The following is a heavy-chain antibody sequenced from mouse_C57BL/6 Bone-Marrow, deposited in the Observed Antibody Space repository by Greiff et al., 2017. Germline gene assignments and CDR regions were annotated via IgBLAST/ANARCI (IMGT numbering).Heavy chain of an antibody. J-gene: IGHJ4*01. CDR1: GFTFSSYG. V-gene: IGHV5-6*01. CDR2: ISSGGSYT. Sequence: EVQLQESGGDLVKPGGSLKLSCAASGFTFSSYGMSWVRQTPDKRLEWVATISSGGSYTYYPDSVKGRFTISRDNAKNTLYLQMSSLKSEDTAMYYCARQEDWGYAMDYWGQGTSVTVSS. CDR3: ARQEDWGYAMDY.